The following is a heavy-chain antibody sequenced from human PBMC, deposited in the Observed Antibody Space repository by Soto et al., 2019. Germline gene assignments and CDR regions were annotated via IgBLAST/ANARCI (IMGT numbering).Heavy chain of an antibody. D-gene: IGHD3-10*01. V-gene: IGHV3-33*01. CDR1: GFTLSNYG. CDR3: ARKVGSSGSSRWFDT. Sequence: QVQLVESGGGVVQPGRSLTLSCVASGFTLSNYGMHWVRHAPGKGLEWVAVIWYDGTATYSADSVKGRFSISRDNAKNDLFLQLTSLRAEETAVHYCARKVGSSGSSRWFDTWGQGTLVTVSS. J-gene: IGHJ5*02. CDR2: IWYDGTAT.